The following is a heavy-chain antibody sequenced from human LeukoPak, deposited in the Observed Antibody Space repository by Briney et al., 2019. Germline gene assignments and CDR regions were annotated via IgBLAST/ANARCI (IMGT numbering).Heavy chain of an antibody. Sequence: ASVKVSCKASGYTFTSYAMHWVRQAPGQGREWMGWINPNSGGTNYAQKFQGRVTMTRDTSISTAYMELSRLRSDDTAVYYCASARWFGESYFDYWGQGTLVTVSS. V-gene: IGHV1-2*02. CDR2: INPNSGGT. CDR1: GYTFTSYA. D-gene: IGHD3-10*01. CDR3: ASARWFGESYFDY. J-gene: IGHJ4*02.